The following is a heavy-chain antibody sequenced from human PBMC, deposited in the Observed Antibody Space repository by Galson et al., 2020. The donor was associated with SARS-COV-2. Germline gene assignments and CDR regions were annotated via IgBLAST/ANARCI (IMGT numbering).Heavy chain of an antibody. D-gene: IGHD3-10*01. CDR2: INPNSGGT. CDR3: APGSDYFDY. J-gene: IGHJ4*02. Sequence: ASVKVSCKASGYTFIGYYMHWVRQAPGQGLEWMGWINPNSGGTHYAQKFQDRVTMTRDTSISTAYMELSRLGSDDTAIYYCAPGSDYFDYWGQGTLVTVSS. V-gene: IGHV1-2*02. CDR1: GYTFIGYY.